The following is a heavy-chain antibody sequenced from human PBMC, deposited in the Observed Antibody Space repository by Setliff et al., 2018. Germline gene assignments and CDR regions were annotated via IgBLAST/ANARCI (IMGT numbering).Heavy chain of an antibody. CDR3: ARLSWNGLRYYGLDV. D-gene: IGHD3-3*01. V-gene: IGHV4-39*07. CDR1: GGSISTTNYF. CDR2: LYYTGGT. J-gene: IGHJ6*02. Sequence: SETLSLTCTVSGGSISTTNYFWGWIRQPPGGGLEWIGILYYTGGTNYNPALKSRVTISVDTSTNQFSLKLRSVTAADTAVYYCARLSWNGLRYYGLDVWGQGTTVTVSS.